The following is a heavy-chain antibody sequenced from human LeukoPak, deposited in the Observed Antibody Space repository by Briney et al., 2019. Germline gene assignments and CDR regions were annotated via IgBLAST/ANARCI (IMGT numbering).Heavy chain of an antibody. V-gene: IGHV5-51*01. J-gene: IGHJ4*02. D-gene: IGHD5-18*01. CDR2: IYPGDSDT. CDR3: ARLKTGGYSYGAFDY. Sequence: GESLKISCKGSGCSFTSYWIGWVRQMPGKGLEWMGIIYPGDSDTRYSPSFQGQVTISADKSISTAYLQWSSLKASDTAMYYCARLKTGGYSYGAFDYWGQGTLVTVSS. CDR1: GCSFTSYW.